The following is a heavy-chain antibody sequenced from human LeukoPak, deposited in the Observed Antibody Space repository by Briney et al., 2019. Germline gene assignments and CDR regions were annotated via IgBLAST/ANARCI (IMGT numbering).Heavy chain of an antibody. Sequence: GGSLRLSCAASGFTFDDYAMHWVRQAPGKGLEWVSLISWDGGSTYYADSVKGRFTISRDNSKNSLYLQMNSLRAEDTALYYCAKDGPLPYDSSGYYLDYWGQGTLVTVSS. D-gene: IGHD3-22*01. CDR2: ISWDGGST. V-gene: IGHV3-43D*03. CDR1: GFTFDDYA. CDR3: AKDGPLPYDSSGYYLDY. J-gene: IGHJ4*02.